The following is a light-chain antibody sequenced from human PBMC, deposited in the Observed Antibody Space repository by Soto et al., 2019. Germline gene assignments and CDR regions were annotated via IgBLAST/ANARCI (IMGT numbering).Light chain of an antibody. J-gene: IGKJ1*01. V-gene: IGKV1-39*01. Sequence: DIQMTQSPSSLSASVGDRVTITCRASQSISNYLNWYQQRPGKAPKLLIYAASSLQSGVPSRFSGSGSGTDFPLSVSSLQREDFAMYYCQQSYGPPPTFGQGTKVEIK. CDR2: AAS. CDR1: QSISNY. CDR3: QQSYGPPPT.